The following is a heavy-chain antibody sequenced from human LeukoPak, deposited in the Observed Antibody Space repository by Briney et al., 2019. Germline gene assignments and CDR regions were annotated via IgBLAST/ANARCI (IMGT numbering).Heavy chain of an antibody. J-gene: IGHJ5*02. V-gene: IGHV4-34*01. D-gene: IGHD3-3*01. Sequence: SETLSLTCAVYGGSFSGYYWSWIRQPPGKGLEWIGEINHSGSTNYNPSLKSRVTISVDTSKNQFSLKLSSVTAADTAVYYCARRNGITIFGVLIEGWFDPWGQGTLVTVSS. CDR1: GGSFSGYY. CDR3: ARRNGITIFGVLIEGWFDP. CDR2: INHSGST.